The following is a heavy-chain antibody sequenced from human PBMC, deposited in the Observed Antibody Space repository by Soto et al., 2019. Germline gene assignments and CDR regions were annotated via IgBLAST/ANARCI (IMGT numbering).Heavy chain of an antibody. CDR1: GGSISSGGYS. D-gene: IGHD6-25*01. CDR2: IYHSGST. J-gene: IGHJ4*02. Sequence: SETLSLTCAVSGGSISSGGYSWSWIRQPPGKGLEWIGYIYHSGSTYYNPSLKSRVTISVDRSKNQFSLKLSSVTAADTAVYYCARTFSDGLPSDYWGQGTLVTVSS. V-gene: IGHV4-30-2*01. CDR3: ARTFSDGLPSDY.